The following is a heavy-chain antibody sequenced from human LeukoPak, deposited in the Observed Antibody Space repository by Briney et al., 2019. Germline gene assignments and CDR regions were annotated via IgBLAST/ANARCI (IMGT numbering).Heavy chain of an antibody. V-gene: IGHV4-34*01. CDR3: ARRPAGAAPPRRSVWTYYYYYMDV. CDR2: INHSGST. J-gene: IGHJ6*03. Sequence: SETLSLTCAVYGGSFSGYYWSWIRQPPGKGLEWIGEINHSGSTNYNPSLKSRVTISVDTSKNQFSLKLSSVTAADTAVYYCARRPAGAAPPRRSVWTYYYYYMDVWGKGTTVTISS. D-gene: IGHD2-2*01. CDR1: GGSFSGYY.